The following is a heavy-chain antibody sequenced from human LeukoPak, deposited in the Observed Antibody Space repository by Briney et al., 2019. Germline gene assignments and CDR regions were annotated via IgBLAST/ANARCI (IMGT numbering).Heavy chain of an antibody. CDR3: AKSRGGGYNPRGDAFEI. CDR2: INWNSGSI. D-gene: IGHD5-24*01. J-gene: IGHJ3*02. Sequence: PGGSLRLSCAASGFTFDDYAMHWVRQAPGKGLEWVAGINWNSGSIGYADSVRGRFTIARDNPKNSLDLQMNSLRAEDTALYYCAKSRGGGYNPRGDAFEIWGQGTMVTVSS. V-gene: IGHV3-9*01. CDR1: GFTFDDYA.